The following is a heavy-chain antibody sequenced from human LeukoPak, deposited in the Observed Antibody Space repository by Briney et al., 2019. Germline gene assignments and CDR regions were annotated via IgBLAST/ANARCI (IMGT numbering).Heavy chain of an antibody. V-gene: IGHV3-48*01. CDR3: ARFGGNNNGAY. CDR2: ISSSSSTI. D-gene: IGHD1/OR15-1a*01. Sequence: GGSLRLSCAASGFTFSSYSMNWVRQAPGKGLEWVSSISSSSSTIYYADSVKGRFTISRDNAKNSLYLQMNSLRAEDTAVYYCARFGGNNNGAYWGQGTLVTVSS. CDR1: GFTFSSYS. J-gene: IGHJ4*02.